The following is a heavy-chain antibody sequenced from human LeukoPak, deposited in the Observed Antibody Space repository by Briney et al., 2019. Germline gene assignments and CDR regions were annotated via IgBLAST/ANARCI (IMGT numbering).Heavy chain of an antibody. V-gene: IGHV4-34*01. J-gene: IGHJ4*02. Sequence: SETLSLTCAVYGGSFSGYYWSWIRQPPGKGLEWIGEINHSGSTNYNPSLKSRVTISVDTSKNQFSLKLSSVTAADTAVYYCAASPFLGVRGVNGYDYWGQGTLVTASS. CDR3: AASPFLGVRGVNGYDY. CDR1: GGSFSGYY. D-gene: IGHD3-10*01. CDR2: INHSGST.